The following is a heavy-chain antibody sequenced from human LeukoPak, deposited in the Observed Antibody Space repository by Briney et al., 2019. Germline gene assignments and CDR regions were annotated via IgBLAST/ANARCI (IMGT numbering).Heavy chain of an antibody. Sequence: EASVKVSCKASGYTFTTYGIVWLRQAPGEGIQRMGWISPYNDNTKYAQKLQGRVTMTADTSTSTAYMDPRSLRSDDTAVYYCAREVLLWFGELLAGDYYYYMDVWGKGTTVTISS. CDR2: ISPYNDNT. D-gene: IGHD3-10*01. CDR1: GYTFTTYG. J-gene: IGHJ6*03. CDR3: AREVLLWFGELLAGDYYYYMDV. V-gene: IGHV1-18*01.